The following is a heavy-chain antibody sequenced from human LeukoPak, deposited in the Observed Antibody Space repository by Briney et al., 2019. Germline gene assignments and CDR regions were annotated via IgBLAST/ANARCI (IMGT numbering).Heavy chain of an antibody. Sequence: GASVEVSCKASGYTFTSYAMHWVRQAPGQRLEWMGWINAGNGNTKYSQKFQGRVTITRDTSASTAYMELSSLRSEDTAVYYCARDSDVQGVIDYWGQGTLVTVSS. D-gene: IGHD3-10*01. V-gene: IGHV1-3*01. J-gene: IGHJ4*02. CDR1: GYTFTSYA. CDR2: INAGNGNT. CDR3: ARDSDVQGVIDY.